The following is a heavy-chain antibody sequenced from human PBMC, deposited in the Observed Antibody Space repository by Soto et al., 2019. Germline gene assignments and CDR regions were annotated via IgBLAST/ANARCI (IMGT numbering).Heavy chain of an antibody. V-gene: IGHV3-30*18. CDR3: AKDHLSGSPTTDYYYGMDV. CDR2: ISYDGSNK. D-gene: IGHD1-26*01. J-gene: IGHJ6*02. Sequence: PVGSLRLSCEASGFTVSSYGMHWVRQAPGKGLEWVAVISYDGSNKYDADSVKGRFTISRDNSKNTLYLQMNSLRAEDTAVYYCAKDHLSGSPTTDYYYGMDVWGQGTTVTVSS. CDR1: GFTVSSYG.